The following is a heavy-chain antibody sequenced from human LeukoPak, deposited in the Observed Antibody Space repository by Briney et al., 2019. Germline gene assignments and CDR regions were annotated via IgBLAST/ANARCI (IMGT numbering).Heavy chain of an antibody. J-gene: IGHJ4*02. D-gene: IGHD3-22*01. Sequence: GASVKVSCKASGYTFTSYGISWVRQAPGQGLEWMGWISAYNGNTNYAQKFQGRVTITADKSTSTAYMELSSLRSEDTAVYYCARGVYDSSGCFDYWGQGTLVTVSS. CDR1: GYTFTSYG. V-gene: IGHV1-18*01. CDR2: ISAYNGNT. CDR3: ARGVYDSSGCFDY.